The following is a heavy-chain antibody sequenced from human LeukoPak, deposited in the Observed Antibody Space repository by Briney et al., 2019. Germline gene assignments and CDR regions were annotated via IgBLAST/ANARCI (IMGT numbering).Heavy chain of an antibody. CDR3: AKDASSSGRLKLPYFDY. CDR2: ISWDGTIK. Sequence: PGGSLRLSCAASGFAFRTYAIHWVRQAPGKGLEWGPFISWDGTIKYYADSVKGRFTISRDNSKNTLYLQMNSLRAEDTAVYYCAKDASSSGRLKLPYFDYWGQGTLVTVSS. CDR1: GFAFRTYA. V-gene: IGHV3-30-3*01. D-gene: IGHD6-19*01. J-gene: IGHJ4*02.